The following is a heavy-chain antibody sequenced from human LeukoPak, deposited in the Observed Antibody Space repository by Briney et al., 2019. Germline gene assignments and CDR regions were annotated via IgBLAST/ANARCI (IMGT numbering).Heavy chain of an antibody. CDR1: GGSISSSSYY. J-gene: IGHJ4*02. Sequence: PSETLSLTCTVSGGSISSSSYYWGWIRQPPGKGLEWIGSIYYSGSTYYNPSPKSRVTISVDTSKNQFSLKLSSVTAADTAVYYCARGYGYSYGSVDYWGQGTLVTVSS. CDR2: IYYSGST. CDR3: ARGYGYSYGSVDY. V-gene: IGHV4-39*01. D-gene: IGHD5-18*01.